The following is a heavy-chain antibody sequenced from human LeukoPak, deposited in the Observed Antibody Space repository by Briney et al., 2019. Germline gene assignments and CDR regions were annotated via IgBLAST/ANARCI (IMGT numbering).Heavy chain of an antibody. CDR2: ISSSSSTL. CDR3: ARDVTMTFDY. D-gene: IGHD3-22*01. J-gene: IGHJ4*02. CDR1: GFTFSSYS. V-gene: IGHV3-48*04. Sequence: GGSLRLSCAASGFTFSSYSMNWVRQAPGKGLEWVSYISSSSSTLYYADSVKGRFTISRDNAKNSLYLQMNSLRAEDTAVYYCARDVTMTFDYWGQGTLVTVSS.